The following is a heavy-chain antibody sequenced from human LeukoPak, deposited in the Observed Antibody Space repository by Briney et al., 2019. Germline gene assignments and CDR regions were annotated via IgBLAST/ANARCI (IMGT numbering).Heavy chain of an antibody. J-gene: IGHJ4*02. D-gene: IGHD6-13*01. V-gene: IGHV3-21*01. CDR2: ISSSSSYI. CDR1: GFTFSSYA. Sequence: GGSLRLSCAASGFTFSSYAMSWVRQAPGKGLEWVSSISSSSSYIYYADSVKGRFTISRDNAKNSLYLQMNSLRAEDTAVYYCARDEQQLFGNGDYFDYWGQGTLVTVSS. CDR3: ARDEQQLFGNGDYFDY.